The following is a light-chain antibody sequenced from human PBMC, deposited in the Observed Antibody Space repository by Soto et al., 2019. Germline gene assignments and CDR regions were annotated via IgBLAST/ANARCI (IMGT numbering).Light chain of an antibody. CDR3: QQYNDSLT. V-gene: IGKV3-15*01. Sequence: EIVMTQSPATLSVSPGERATLSCRASQSVSSNLAWYQQKPGQAPRLLIYGASTRATAIPARFSGSGSGTEFTLIISSLQSEDFAVYYCQQYNDSLTFGNGTRLKI. CDR1: QSVSSN. CDR2: GAS. J-gene: IGKJ5*01.